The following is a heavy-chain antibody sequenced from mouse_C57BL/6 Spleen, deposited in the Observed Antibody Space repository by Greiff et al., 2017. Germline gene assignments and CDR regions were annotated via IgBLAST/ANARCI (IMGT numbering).Heavy chain of an antibody. CDR1: GYSITSGYY. CDR2: ISYDGSN. D-gene: IGHD2-3*01. V-gene: IGHV3-6*01. CDR3: AREHDGYYVGFAY. J-gene: IGHJ3*01. Sequence: VQLQQSGPGLVKPSQSLSLTCSVTGYSITSGYYWNWIRQFPGNKLEWMGYISYDGSNNYNPSLKNRISITRDTSKNQFFLKLNSVTTEDTATYYCAREHDGYYVGFAYWGQGTLVTVSA.